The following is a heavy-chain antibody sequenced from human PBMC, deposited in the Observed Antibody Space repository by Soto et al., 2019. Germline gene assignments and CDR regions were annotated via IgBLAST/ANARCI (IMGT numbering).Heavy chain of an antibody. CDR1: GGSISSYC. Sequence: SETLSLTCTVSGGSISSYCWSWIRQPPGKGLEWIGYIYYSGSTNYNPSLKSRVTISVDTSKNQFSLKLSSVTAADTAVYYCARLPTHYDILTGYYKGHAFDIWGQGTMVTVSS. J-gene: IGHJ3*02. V-gene: IGHV4-59*01. D-gene: IGHD3-9*01. CDR2: IYYSGST. CDR3: ARLPTHYDILTGYYKGHAFDI.